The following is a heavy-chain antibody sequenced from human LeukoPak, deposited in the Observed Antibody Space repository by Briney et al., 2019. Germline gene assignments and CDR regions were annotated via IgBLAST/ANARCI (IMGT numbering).Heavy chain of an antibody. Sequence: ASVNVSCKVSGYTLTELSMHWVRQAPGKGLEWMGGFDPEDGETIYAQKFQGRVTMTEDTSTDTAYMELSSLRSEDTAVYYCATGIPSITMVRGVINADYWAQGPLVTVSS. CDR3: ATGIPSITMVRGVINADY. J-gene: IGHJ4*02. D-gene: IGHD3-10*01. V-gene: IGHV1-24*01. CDR1: GYTLTELS. CDR2: FDPEDGET.